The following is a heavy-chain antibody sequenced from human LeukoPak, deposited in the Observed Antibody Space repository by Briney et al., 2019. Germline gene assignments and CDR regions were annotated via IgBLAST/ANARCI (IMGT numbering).Heavy chain of an antibody. V-gene: IGHV4-59*01. J-gene: IGHJ4*02. Sequence: PSETLSLTCTVSGGSISSYYWSWIRQPPGKGLEWIGYIYYSGSTNYNPSLKSRVTISVDTSKNQFSLKLRSVTAADTAVYYCARDPVGALNFDYWGQGTLVTVSS. D-gene: IGHD1-26*01. CDR1: GGSISSYY. CDR2: IYYSGST. CDR3: ARDPVGALNFDY.